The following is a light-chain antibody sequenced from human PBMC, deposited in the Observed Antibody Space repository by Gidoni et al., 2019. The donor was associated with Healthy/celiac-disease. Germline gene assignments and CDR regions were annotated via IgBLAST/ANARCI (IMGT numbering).Light chain of an antibody. CDR3: QQYDNLPLT. V-gene: IGKV1-33*01. J-gene: IGKJ4*01. CDR1: QDIRNY. CDR2: DAY. Sequence: DVQMTQSPSYLSASVGDRVTIPCQASQDIRNYLNWSQQQPGQAPQLLIYDAYNLETGVPSRFSGSGSGTDFPFTISSLQPEDIATYYCQQYDNLPLTFGGGTKVEIK.